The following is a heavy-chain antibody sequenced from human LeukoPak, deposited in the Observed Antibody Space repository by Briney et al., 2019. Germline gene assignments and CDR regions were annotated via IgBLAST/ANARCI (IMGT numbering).Heavy chain of an antibody. Sequence: GGSLRLSCAASGFTFSSYPMSWVRQAPGKGLEWVSAISGSGGSTYYADSVKGRFTISRDNSKTTLYMQMNSLRAEDTAVYYCASYSSSWYMFFDYWGQGTLVTVSS. CDR3: ASYSSSWYMFFDY. J-gene: IGHJ4*02. CDR1: GFTFSSYP. V-gene: IGHV3-23*01. CDR2: ISGSGGST. D-gene: IGHD6-13*01.